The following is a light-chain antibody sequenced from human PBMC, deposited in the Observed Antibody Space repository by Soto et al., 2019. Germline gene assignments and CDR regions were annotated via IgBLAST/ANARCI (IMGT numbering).Light chain of an antibody. J-gene: IGKJ1*01. V-gene: IGKV1-39*01. Sequence: DIQMTQSPSSLSASVGDRVTITCRASQSISNYLNWYQQKPGKAPKLLIYAASSLQSGVPSRFSGSGSGTDFTITISSLQPEDFATYYCHQSYSTPPSTFGQGTKVEIK. CDR3: HQSYSTPPST. CDR1: QSISNY. CDR2: AAS.